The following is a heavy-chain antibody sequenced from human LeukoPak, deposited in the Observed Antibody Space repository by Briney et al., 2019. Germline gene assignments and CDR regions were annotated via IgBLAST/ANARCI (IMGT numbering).Heavy chain of an antibody. Sequence: GGSLRLSCAASGFTFSGYGMHWVRQAPGKGLEWVAFIHYDGARSYYADSVKGRFTISRDNSKNTLYLQINTLRAEDTAVYYCAKDLNWGGRWGQGTLVTVSS. D-gene: IGHD7-27*01. CDR1: GFTFSGYG. CDR3: AKDLNWGGR. CDR2: IHYDGARS. V-gene: IGHV3-30*02. J-gene: IGHJ4*02.